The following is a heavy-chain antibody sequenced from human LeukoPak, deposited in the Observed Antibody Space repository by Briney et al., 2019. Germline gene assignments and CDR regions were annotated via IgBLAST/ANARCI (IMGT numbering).Heavy chain of an antibody. CDR1: GYTFTGYY. V-gene: IGHV1-2*02. CDR2: INPNSGGT. D-gene: IGHD6-19*01. CDR3: ARRIAVAGTGYSY. J-gene: IGHJ4*02. Sequence: GASVKVSCKASGYTFTGYYMHWVRQAPGQGLEWMGWINPNSGGTNYAQKVQGRVTMTRDTSISTAYMELSRLRSDDTAVYYCARRIAVAGTGYSYWGQGTLVTVSS.